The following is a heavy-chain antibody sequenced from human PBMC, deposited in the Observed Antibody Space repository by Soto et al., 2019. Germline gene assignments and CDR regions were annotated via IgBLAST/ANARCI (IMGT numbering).Heavy chain of an antibody. D-gene: IGHD5-18*01. CDR3: ARDLDSPNYSYYYGMDV. J-gene: IGHJ6*02. CDR2: ISAYNGNT. V-gene: IGHV1-18*01. CDR1: GYTFTSYG. Sequence: QVQLVQSGAEVKKPGASVKVSCKASGYTFTSYGISWVRQAPGQGLEWMGWISAYNGNTNYAQKLQGRVTMTTDTSTSTGYLELRSLRSDDTAVYYCARDLDSPNYSYYYGMDVWGQGTTVTVSS.